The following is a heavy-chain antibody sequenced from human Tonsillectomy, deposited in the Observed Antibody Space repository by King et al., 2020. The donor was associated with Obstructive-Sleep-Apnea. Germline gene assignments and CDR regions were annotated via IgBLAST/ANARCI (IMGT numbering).Heavy chain of an antibody. CDR2: ISPFSGNT. V-gene: IGHV1-18*04. CDR1: GYTFTSFA. D-gene: IGHD5-24*01. CDR3: AVLYNKVEMDALDM. J-gene: IGHJ3*02. Sequence: QLVQSGAEVRKPGASVKVFCKTSGYTFTSFAITWVRQAPGQGLEWMGWISPFSGNTNVAQKVQGRVNITTDTSTSTAYMELRSLRSDDTAIYYCAVLYNKVEMDALDMWGQGTMVTVSS.